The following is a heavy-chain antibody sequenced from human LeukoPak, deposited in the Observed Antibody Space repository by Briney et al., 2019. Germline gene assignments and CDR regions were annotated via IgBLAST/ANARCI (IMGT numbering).Heavy chain of an antibody. J-gene: IGHJ5*02. D-gene: IGHD3-16*01. V-gene: IGHV3-23*01. Sequence: PGGSPRLSCAASGFTFSSYAMSWVRQAPGKGLEWVSAISGSGGSTYYADSVKGRFTISRDNSKNTLYLQMNSLRAEDTAVYYCAKEGGSGAYYDYVWGSYPNWFDPWGQGTLVTVSS. CDR3: AKEGGSGAYYDYVWGSYPNWFDP. CDR2: ISGSGGST. CDR1: GFTFSSYA.